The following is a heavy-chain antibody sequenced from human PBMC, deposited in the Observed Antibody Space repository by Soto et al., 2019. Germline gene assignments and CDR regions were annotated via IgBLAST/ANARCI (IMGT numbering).Heavy chain of an antibody. Sequence: QLQLHGSRPRLVKNSETLSLTCTVSGGSISSSSYYWGWIRQPPGKGLEWIGSIYYSGSTYYNPSLKSRVTISVDTSKNQFSLKLSSVTAADTAVYYCARPSDVWGKGTKVTV. J-gene: IGHJ6*03. CDR1: GGSISSSSYY. CDR3: ARPSDV. CDR2: IYYSGST. V-gene: IGHV4-39*01.